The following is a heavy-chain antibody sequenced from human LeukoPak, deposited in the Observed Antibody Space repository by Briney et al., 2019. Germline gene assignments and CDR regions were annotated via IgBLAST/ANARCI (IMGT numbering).Heavy chain of an antibody. CDR1: GSTFSNVW. J-gene: IGHJ4*02. Sequence: GGSLRLSCAASGSTFSNVWMSWVRQVPGKGLEWVSVIYSGGSTYYADSVKGRFTVSRDNSKNTLYLQMNSLRAEDTAVYYCARAPFTYDSSGDSFDIWGQGTLVTVSS. V-gene: IGHV3-66*01. CDR2: IYSGGST. CDR3: ARAPFTYDSSGDSFDI. D-gene: IGHD3-22*01.